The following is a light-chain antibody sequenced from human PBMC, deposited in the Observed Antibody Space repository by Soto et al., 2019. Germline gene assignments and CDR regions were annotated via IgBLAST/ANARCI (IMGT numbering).Light chain of an antibody. CDR3: CSYAGSYTYV. Sequence: QSLLTNPRSVSGSPGQSVTISCTGTSSDVGGYNYVSWYQQHPGKAPKLMIYDVSKRPSGVPDRFSGSKSGNTASLTISGLQAEDEADYYCCSYAGSYTYVFGTGTKVTVL. V-gene: IGLV2-11*01. CDR1: SSDVGGYNY. CDR2: DVS. J-gene: IGLJ1*01.